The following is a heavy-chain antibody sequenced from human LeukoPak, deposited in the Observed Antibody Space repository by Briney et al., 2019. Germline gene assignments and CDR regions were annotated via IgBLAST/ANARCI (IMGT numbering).Heavy chain of an antibody. V-gene: IGHV4-34*01. Sequence: SETLSLTCAVYGGSFSGYHWSWIRQPPGKGLEWIGEINHSGSTNYNPSLKSRVTISVDTSKNQFSLKLSSVTAADTAVYYCARVPYSSTVEFDYWGQGTLATVSS. J-gene: IGHJ4*02. CDR3: ARVPYSSTVEFDY. CDR1: GGSFSGYH. CDR2: INHSGST. D-gene: IGHD6-13*01.